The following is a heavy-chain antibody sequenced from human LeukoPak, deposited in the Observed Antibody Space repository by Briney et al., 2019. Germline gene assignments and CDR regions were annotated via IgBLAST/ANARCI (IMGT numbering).Heavy chain of an antibody. Sequence: GASGKVSCKASGYTFTSYGISWGRQAPGQGREWMGGIGAYNGNTKYAQKLQGRVPMTTDTSTSTAHMELRSVTADDAAVYYCARDLDTTLFRYFDWLSKYYYYGMDVWGQGTTVTVSS. CDR2: IGAYNGNT. V-gene: IGHV1-18*01. CDR1: GYTFTSYG. J-gene: IGHJ6*02. D-gene: IGHD3-9*01. CDR3: ARDLDTTLFRYFDWLSKYYYYGMDV.